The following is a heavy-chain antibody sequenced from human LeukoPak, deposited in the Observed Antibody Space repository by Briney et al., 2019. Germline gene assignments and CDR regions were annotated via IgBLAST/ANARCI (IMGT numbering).Heavy chain of an antibody. Sequence: GGSLRLSCSASGFTFSSYAMTWVRQAPGKGLEWVASISGSGVSTYHADSVKGRFTISRDNSRNTLYLQMNSLRAEDRAVFYCAKVRYMNSWYREIDYWGQGTLVTVSS. CDR1: GFTFSSYA. CDR3: AKVRYMNSWYREIDY. CDR2: ISGSGVST. J-gene: IGHJ4*02. V-gene: IGHV3-23*01. D-gene: IGHD6-13*01.